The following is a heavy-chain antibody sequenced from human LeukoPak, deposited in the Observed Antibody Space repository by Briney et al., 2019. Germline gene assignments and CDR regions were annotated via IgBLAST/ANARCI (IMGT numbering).Heavy chain of an antibody. J-gene: IGHJ4*02. CDR3: ARALRPLAAAGLFDY. CDR2: INHSGST. V-gene: IGHV4-34*01. CDR1: GGSFSGYY. D-gene: IGHD6-13*01. Sequence: SETLSLTCAVYGGSFSGYYWSWIRQPPGKGLESIGEINHSGSTNYNPSLKSRVTISVDTSKNQFSLKLSSVTAADTAVYYCARALRPLAAAGLFDYWGQGTLVTVSS.